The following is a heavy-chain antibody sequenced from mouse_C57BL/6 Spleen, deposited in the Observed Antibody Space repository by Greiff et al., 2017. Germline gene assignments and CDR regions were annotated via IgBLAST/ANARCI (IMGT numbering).Heavy chain of an antibody. CDR2: INPNNGGT. Sequence: EVQLQQSGPELVKPGASVKIPCKASGYTFTDYNMDWVKQSHGKSLEWIGDINPNNGGTIYNQKFKGKATLTVGKSSSTAYMELRSLTSEDTAVYYCSRAIDYYGSSPYYYAMDYWGQGTSVTVSS. CDR1: GYTFTDYN. D-gene: IGHD1-1*01. J-gene: IGHJ4*01. V-gene: IGHV1-18*01. CDR3: SRAIDYYGSSPYYYAMDY.